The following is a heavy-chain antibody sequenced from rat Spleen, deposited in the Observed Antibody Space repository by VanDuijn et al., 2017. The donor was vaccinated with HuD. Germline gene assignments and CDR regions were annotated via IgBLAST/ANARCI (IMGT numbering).Heavy chain of an antibody. J-gene: IGHJ2*01. CDR2: ISSDGFNT. Sequence: EVQLVESGGGLVQPGRSLKLSCAASGFTFSRYWMYWVRQAPGKALEWVSSISSDGFNTYYPDSVKGRFTISRANSENTVYLQMNSLRSEDTATYYCTRNWDYWGQGVMVTVSS. CDR1: GFTFSRYW. V-gene: IGHV5-58*01. D-gene: IGHD5-1*01. CDR3: TRNWDY.